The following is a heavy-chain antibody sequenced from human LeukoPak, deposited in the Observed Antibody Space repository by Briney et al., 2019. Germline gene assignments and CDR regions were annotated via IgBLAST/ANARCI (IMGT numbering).Heavy chain of an antibody. CDR1: GYTFTGYY. CDR2: INPNSGGT. CDR3: ARPGRITMVRGELDY. Sequence: GASVKVSCKASGYTFTGYYMHRVRQAPGQGLEWMGWINPNSGGTNYAQKFQGRVTMTRDTSISTAYMELSRLRSDDTAVYYCARPGRITMVRGELDYWGQGTLVTVSS. J-gene: IGHJ4*02. D-gene: IGHD3-10*01. V-gene: IGHV1-2*02.